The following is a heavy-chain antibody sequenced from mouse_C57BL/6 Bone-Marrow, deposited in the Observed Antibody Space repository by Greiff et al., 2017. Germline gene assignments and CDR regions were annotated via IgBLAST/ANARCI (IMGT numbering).Heavy chain of an antibody. Sequence: QVQLQQPGAELVRPGTSVKMSCKASGYTFTNYWIGWAKQRPGHGLEWIGDIYPGGGYTNYNEKFKGKATLTADKSSSTAYMQFSSLTSEDSAIYYCARHGNYSAWFAYWGQGTLVTVSA. J-gene: IGHJ3*01. CDR1: GYTFTNYW. CDR2: IYPGGGYT. V-gene: IGHV1-63*01. CDR3: ARHGNYSAWFAY. D-gene: IGHD2-1*01.